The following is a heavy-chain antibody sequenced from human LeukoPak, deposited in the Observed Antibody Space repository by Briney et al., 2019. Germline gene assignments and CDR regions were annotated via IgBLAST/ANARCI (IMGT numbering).Heavy chain of an antibody. J-gene: IGHJ4*02. CDR3: ANSVAVIAYFDY. V-gene: IGHV3-23*01. CDR1: GFTFSSYA. D-gene: IGHD2-21*01. Sequence: GGSRRLSCAASGFTFSSYAMSWVRQAPGKGLEWVSTISGSGGSTYYADSVKGRFTISRDNTKNTLYLQMNSLRAEDTAVYYCANSVAVIAYFDYWGQGTLVTVSS. CDR2: ISGSGGST.